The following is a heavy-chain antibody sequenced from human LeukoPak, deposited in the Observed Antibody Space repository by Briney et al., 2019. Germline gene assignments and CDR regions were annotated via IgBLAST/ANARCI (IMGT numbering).Heavy chain of an antibody. D-gene: IGHD2-2*01. J-gene: IGHJ6*03. CDR2: IYPGDSDT. CDR1: GYSLTSYW. V-gene: IGHV5-51*01. Sequence: GESLKIYCKGSGYSLTSYWIGWVRQMPGKGLEWMGIIYPGDSDTRYSPSFQGQDTISADKSISTAYLQWSSLKASDTAMYYCARHGCSSTSCYYDYYYMDVWGKGTTVTVSS. CDR3: ARHGCSSTSCYYDYYYMDV.